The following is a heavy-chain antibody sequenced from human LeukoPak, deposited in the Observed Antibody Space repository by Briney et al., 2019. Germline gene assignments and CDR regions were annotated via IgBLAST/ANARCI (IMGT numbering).Heavy chain of an antibody. J-gene: IGHJ4*02. CDR1: GFTFSSYA. CDR3: NCYGSGSYYLTYFDS. D-gene: IGHD3-10*01. CDR2: IRSKTYGGTT. V-gene: IGHV3-49*04. Sequence: GGSLRLSCAASGFTFSSYAMSWVRQAPGKGLEWVAFIRSKTYGGTTEYAASVKGRFTISRDDSKSIAYLQMHSLKAEDTAVYYCNCYGSGSYYLTYFDSWGQGTLVTVSS.